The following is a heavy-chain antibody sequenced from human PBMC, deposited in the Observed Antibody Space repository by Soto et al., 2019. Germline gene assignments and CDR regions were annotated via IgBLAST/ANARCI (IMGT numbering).Heavy chain of an antibody. CDR2: IYSTEST. D-gene: IGHD3-22*01. CDR3: ARSDSSVKTRYYFDH. Sequence: SETLSLTCTVSGGSISSGSYYWSWIRQHPGKGLEWIGYIYSTESTNYNPSLKSRLSISVDMSASQFSLKLSSVTVADTAVYYCARSDSSVKTRYYFDHWGQGTLVTVSS. CDR1: GGSISSGSYY. V-gene: IGHV4-31*03. J-gene: IGHJ4*02.